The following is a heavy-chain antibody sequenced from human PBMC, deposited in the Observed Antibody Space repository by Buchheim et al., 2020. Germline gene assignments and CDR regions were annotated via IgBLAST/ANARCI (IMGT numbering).Heavy chain of an antibody. J-gene: IGHJ4*02. CDR2: ISYDGSNK. D-gene: IGHD3-3*01. Sequence: QVQLVESGGGVVQPGRSLRLSCAASGFTFSSYGMHWVRQAPGKGLEWVAVISYDGSNKYYADSVKGRFTISSDNSKTTLYLQMNSLRAEDTAVYYCAKAYDFWSGYYDYWGQGTL. CDR1: GFTFSSYG. CDR3: AKAYDFWSGYYDY. V-gene: IGHV3-30*18.